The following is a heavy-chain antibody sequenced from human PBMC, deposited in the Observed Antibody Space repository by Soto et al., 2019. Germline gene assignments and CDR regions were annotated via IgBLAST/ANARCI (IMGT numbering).Heavy chain of an antibody. CDR2: INAGNGNT. V-gene: IGHV1-3*01. CDR3: ASAYCGGDCYSHGEYFQH. D-gene: IGHD2-21*02. Sequence: ASVKVSCKASGYTFTSYAMHWVRQAPGQRLEWMGWINAGNGNTKYSQKFQGRVTITRDTSASTAYMELSSLRSEDTAVYYCASAYCGGDCYSHGEYFQHWGQGTLVTFSS. J-gene: IGHJ1*01. CDR1: GYTFTSYA.